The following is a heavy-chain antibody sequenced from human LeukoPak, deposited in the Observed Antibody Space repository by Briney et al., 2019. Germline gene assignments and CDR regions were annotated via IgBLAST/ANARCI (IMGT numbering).Heavy chain of an antibody. J-gene: IGHJ4*02. CDR1: GFTFSNYG. D-gene: IGHD3-22*01. CDR3: ARDPLTYYYDSSGSTLGY. V-gene: IGHV3-30*03. CDR2: ISYDGTNK. Sequence: GGSLRLSCAGSGFTFSNYGMHWVRQAPGKGPEWVAVISYDGTNKYYADSVKGRFTISRDNSKNTVYLQMNSLRAEDTAVYYCARDPLTYYYDSSGSTLGYWGQGTLVTVSS.